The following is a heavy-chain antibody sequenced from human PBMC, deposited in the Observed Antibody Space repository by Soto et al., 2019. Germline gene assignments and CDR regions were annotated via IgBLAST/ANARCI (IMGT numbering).Heavy chain of an antibody. D-gene: IGHD1-1*01. V-gene: IGHV4-34*01. CDR3: ASTTGTTWYYYGMDV. J-gene: IGHJ6*02. Sequence: QVQLQQWGAGLLKPSETLSLTCAVYGGSFSGYYWSWIRQPPGKGLEWIGEINHSGSTNYNPSLKSRVTISVDTSKNQFSLKLSSVTAADTAVYYCASTTGTTWYYYGMDVWGQGTTVTVSS. CDR2: INHSGST. CDR1: GGSFSGYY.